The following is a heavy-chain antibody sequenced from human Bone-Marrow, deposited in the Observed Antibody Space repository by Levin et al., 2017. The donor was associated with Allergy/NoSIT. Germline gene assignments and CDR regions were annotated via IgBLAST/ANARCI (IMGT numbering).Heavy chain of an antibody. V-gene: IGHV3-21*01. CDR2: ITSSSSYI. D-gene: IGHD2-8*02. CDR3: ARGIIGDVRVAHKEAFDI. J-gene: IGHJ3*02. CDR1: GFTFSIYS. Sequence: SCAASGFTFSIYSMNWVRQAPGKGLNWVSSITSSSSYIYYADSVKGRFTISRDNAKNSLTLQMNSLRAEDTAVYYCARGIIGDVRVAHKEAFDIWGQGTMVSVSS.